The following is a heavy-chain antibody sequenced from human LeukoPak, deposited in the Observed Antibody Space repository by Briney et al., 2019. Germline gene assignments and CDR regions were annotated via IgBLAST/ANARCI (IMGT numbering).Heavy chain of an antibody. Sequence: NPSETLSLTCTVSGGSIGSYYWSWIRQPPGKGLEWIGYISYSGSTNYNPALKSRVTISVDTSKNQFSLKLSSVTAADTAVYYCARYVWGSYPTFEDYWGQGTLVTVSS. CDR1: GGSIGSYY. CDR3: ARYVWGSYPTFEDY. D-gene: IGHD3-16*02. J-gene: IGHJ4*02. CDR2: ISYSGST. V-gene: IGHV4-59*01.